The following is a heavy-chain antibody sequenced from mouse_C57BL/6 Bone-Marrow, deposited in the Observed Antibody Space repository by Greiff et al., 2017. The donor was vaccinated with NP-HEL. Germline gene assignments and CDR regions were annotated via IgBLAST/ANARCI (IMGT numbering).Heavy chain of an antibody. CDR1: GFTFSNYW. CDR2: IRLKSDNYAT. D-gene: IGHD1-1*01. Sequence: EVKVEESGGGLVQPGGSMKLSCVASGFTFSNYWMNWVRQSPEKGLEWVAQIRLKSDNYATHYAESVKGRFTISRDDSKSSVYLQMNNLRAEDTGIYYCTDYYGSSYGGFAYWGQGTLVTVSA. CDR3: TDYYGSSYGGFAY. V-gene: IGHV6-3*01. J-gene: IGHJ3*01.